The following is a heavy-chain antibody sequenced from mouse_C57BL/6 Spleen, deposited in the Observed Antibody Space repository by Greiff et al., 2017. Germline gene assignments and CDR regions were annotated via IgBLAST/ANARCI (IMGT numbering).Heavy chain of an antibody. CDR1: GYAFSSYW. V-gene: IGHV1-80*01. D-gene: IGHD3-2*02. Sequence: QVQLQQSGAELVKPGASVKISCKASGYAFSSYWMNWVKQRPGKGLEWIGQIYPGDGDTNYNGKFKGKATLTADKSSSTAYMQLSSLTSEDSAVYFCARWGSSGYVRAMDYWGQGTSVTVSS. J-gene: IGHJ4*01. CDR3: ARWGSSGYVRAMDY. CDR2: IYPGDGDT.